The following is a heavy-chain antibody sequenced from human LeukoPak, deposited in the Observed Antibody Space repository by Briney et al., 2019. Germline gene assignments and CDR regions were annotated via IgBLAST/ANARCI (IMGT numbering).Heavy chain of an antibody. J-gene: IGHJ4*02. CDR3: AKDRYSSSSTFTVNPFDY. Sequence: GGSLRLSCAASGFTFSIYAMSWVRQAPGKGLDWVSAISGSGGSTYYADSVKGRFTISRDNSQNTLDLQMNSLRLEDTAMYYCAKDRYSSSSTFTVNPFDYWGQGILVTVSS. V-gene: IGHV3-23*01. CDR1: GFTFSIYA. CDR2: ISGSGGST. D-gene: IGHD6-13*01.